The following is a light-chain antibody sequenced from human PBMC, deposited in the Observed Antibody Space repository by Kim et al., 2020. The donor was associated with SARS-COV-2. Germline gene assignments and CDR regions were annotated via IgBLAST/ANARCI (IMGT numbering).Light chain of an antibody. J-gene: IGLJ3*02. CDR1: KLGDKY. Sequence: SPGQTATITCSGDKLGDKYASWFQQKPGQSPVLVIYRDNNRPSGIPERFSGSNSGNTATLTISGTQAMDEADYYCQAWDSSTAWVFGGGTKVTVL. V-gene: IGLV3-1*01. CDR2: RDN. CDR3: QAWDSSTAWV.